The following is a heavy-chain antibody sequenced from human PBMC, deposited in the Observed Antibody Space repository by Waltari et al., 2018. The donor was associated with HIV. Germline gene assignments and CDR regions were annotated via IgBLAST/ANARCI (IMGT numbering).Heavy chain of an antibody. Sequence: QFLLVQSGGEVKKPGSSVKVSCKASGGTFSGYAINWVRQAPGQGLEWMGGIIPKFGSTNYAQKFQGRITVTADESTSTGYMELRRLRPEDTAVYYCARGAYCGSDCYSHDYWGQGTLVTVSS. D-gene: IGHD2-21*02. CDR1: GGTFSGYA. J-gene: IGHJ4*02. V-gene: IGHV1-69*12. CDR3: ARGAYCGSDCYSHDY. CDR2: IIPKFGST.